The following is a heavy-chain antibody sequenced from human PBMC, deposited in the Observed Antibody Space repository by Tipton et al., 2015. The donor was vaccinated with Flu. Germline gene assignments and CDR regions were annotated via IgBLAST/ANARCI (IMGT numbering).Heavy chain of an antibody. D-gene: IGHD3-22*01. CDR2: MGSSPTTI. CDR1: GFTLSDYY. Sequence: SLRLSCAASGFTLSDYYMSWIRQAPGKGLEWVSYMGSSPTTINYADSVKGRFTISRDNAKNSLYLQMNSLRAEDTAVYYCASENSRSRYYDSSGYYEDYWGQGTLVIVSS. V-gene: IGHV3-11*01. J-gene: IGHJ4*02. CDR3: ASENSRSRYYDSSGYYEDY.